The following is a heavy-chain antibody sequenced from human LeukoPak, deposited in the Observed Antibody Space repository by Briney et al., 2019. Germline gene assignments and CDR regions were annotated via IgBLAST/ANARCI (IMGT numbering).Heavy chain of an antibody. V-gene: IGHV3-72*01. CDR2: TKNKANSYTT. CDR3: ARDYYGVFDY. CDR1: GFTFSSYA. D-gene: IGHD3-10*01. J-gene: IGHJ4*02. Sequence: PGGSLRLSCAASGFTFSSYAMSWVRQAPGKGLEWVGRTKNKANSYTTEYAASVEGRFTISRDDSKNSLYLQMNSLKTEDTAVYYCARDYYGVFDYWGQGTLVTVSS.